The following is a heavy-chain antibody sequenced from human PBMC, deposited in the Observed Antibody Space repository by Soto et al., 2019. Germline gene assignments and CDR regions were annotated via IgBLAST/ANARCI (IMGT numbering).Heavy chain of an antibody. D-gene: IGHD1-1*01. CDR3: AREVELGVDP. CDR1: GGSISSGGYS. Sequence: SETLSLTCAVSGGSISSGGYSWSWIRQPPGKGLEWIGYIYHSGSTYYNPSLKSRVTISVDRSKNQFSLKLSSVTAADTAVYYCAREVELGVDPWGQGTLVTVSS. J-gene: IGHJ5*02. V-gene: IGHV4-30-2*01. CDR2: IYHSGST.